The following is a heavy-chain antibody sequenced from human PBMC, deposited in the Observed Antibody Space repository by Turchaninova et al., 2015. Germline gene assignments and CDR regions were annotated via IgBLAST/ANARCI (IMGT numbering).Heavy chain of an antibody. J-gene: IGHJ4*02. V-gene: IGHV4-34*01. CDR1: GGSFSGYY. D-gene: IGHD3-3*01. CDR2: ITHSGIT. Sequence: QVQLQQWGAGLLKPSETLSLTCAVYGGSFSGYYWSWLRQPPGKGLEWIGEITHSGITNSNPSLKSRVTISVDTSKNQFSVQLSSVTAADTAVYYCARGHFGFWSGYYVNWGQGTLVTVSS. CDR3: ARGHFGFWSGYYVN.